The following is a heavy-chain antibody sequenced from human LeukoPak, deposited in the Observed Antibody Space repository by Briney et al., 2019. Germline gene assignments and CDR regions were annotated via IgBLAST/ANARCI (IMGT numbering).Heavy chain of an antibody. Sequence: PSETLSLTCAVYGGSFSGYYWSWIRQPPGKGLEWIGEINHSGSTNYNPSLKSRVTISVDTSKNQFSLKLSSVTAADTAVYYCARVVGYGDYVYYFDYWGQGTLVTVSS. CDR3: ARVVGYGDYVYYFDY. CDR1: GGSFSGYY. J-gene: IGHJ4*02. CDR2: INHSGST. V-gene: IGHV4-34*01. D-gene: IGHD4-17*01.